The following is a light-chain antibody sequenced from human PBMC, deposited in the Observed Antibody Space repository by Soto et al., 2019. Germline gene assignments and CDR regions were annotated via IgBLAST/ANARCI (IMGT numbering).Light chain of an antibody. CDR2: EVS. J-gene: IGLJ2*01. Sequence: QSGLTQPASVSGSPGQSITISCTGTSSDVGGYNYVSWYQQHPGKAPKLMIYEVSYRPSGVSNRFSGSKSGNTASLTISGLQAEDEAGYYCSSLTSTNTLAFGGGTKLTVL. V-gene: IGLV2-14*01. CDR3: SSLTSTNTLA. CDR1: SSDVGGYNY.